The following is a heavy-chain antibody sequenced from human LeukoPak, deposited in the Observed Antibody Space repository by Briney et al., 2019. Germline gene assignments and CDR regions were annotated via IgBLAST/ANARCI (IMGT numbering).Heavy chain of an antibody. J-gene: IGHJ3*02. V-gene: IGHV3-7*01. CDR1: GFTFGNHR. D-gene: IGHD2-8*02. CDR3: ARDSTGWQADSFDI. Sequence: GGSLRLSCVASGFTFGNHRMSWVRQAPGKGLEWVADIKQDGGETYYADFVRGRFTISRDNGKNSLYLQMNSLRVEDTAVYFCARDSTGWQADSFDIWGQGTKVTVSA. CDR2: IKQDGGET.